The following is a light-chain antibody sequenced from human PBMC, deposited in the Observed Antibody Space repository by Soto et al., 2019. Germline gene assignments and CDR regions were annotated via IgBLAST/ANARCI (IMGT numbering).Light chain of an antibody. V-gene: IGKV3-20*01. CDR2: GAP. CDR3: QQFGSSMFT. Sequence: EIVLTQSPGTLSLSPGERATLSCRASQSVSSSYLAWYQQKPGQAPRLLIRGAPSKATRIPDRFSGSGSGTDFTLTISRLEPEDFAVYYCQQFGSSMFTFGQGTKLEIK. CDR1: QSVSSSY. J-gene: IGKJ2*01.